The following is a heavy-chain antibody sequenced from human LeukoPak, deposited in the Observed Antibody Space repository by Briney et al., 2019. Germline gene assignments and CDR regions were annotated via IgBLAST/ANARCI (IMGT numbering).Heavy chain of an antibody. V-gene: IGHV3-9*01. CDR3: AKVWRWPQFGDAFDI. Sequence: GGSLRLSCAASGFTFDDYAMHWVRQAPGKGLEWVSGISWNSGSIGYADSVKGRFTISRDNAKNSLYLQMNSLRTEDTALYYCAKVWRWPQFGDAFDIWGQGTMVTVSS. CDR1: GFTFDDYA. D-gene: IGHD5-24*01. CDR2: ISWNSGSI. J-gene: IGHJ3*02.